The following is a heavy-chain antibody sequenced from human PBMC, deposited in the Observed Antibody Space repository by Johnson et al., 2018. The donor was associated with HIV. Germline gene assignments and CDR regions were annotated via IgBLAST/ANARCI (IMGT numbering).Heavy chain of an antibody. CDR2: ISYDGSNK. CDR1: GFTFSSYA. CDR3: ARGGRGHDAFDI. J-gene: IGHJ3*02. Sequence: VQLVESGGGVVQPGRSLRLSCAASGFTFSSYAMHWVRQAPGKGLEWVAVISYDGSNKYYADSVKGRFTISRDNSKNTLYLQMNSLRAGDTAVYYCARGGRGHDAFDIWGQGTMVTVSS. V-gene: IGHV3-30*14.